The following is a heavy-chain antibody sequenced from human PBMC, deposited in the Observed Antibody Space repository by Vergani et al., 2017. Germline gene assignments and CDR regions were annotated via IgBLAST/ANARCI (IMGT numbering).Heavy chain of an antibody. Sequence: QVQLQQWGAGLLKPSETLSLTCAVYGGSFSGYYWSWIRQPPGKGLEWIGEINHSGSTNYNPSLKSRVTISVDTSKNQFSLKLSAVTAADTAVYYCARKTVVVAATDYYYYGMDVWGQGTTVTVSS. D-gene: IGHD2-15*01. CDR1: GGSFSGYY. CDR3: ARKTVVVAATDYYYYGMDV. CDR2: INHSGST. J-gene: IGHJ6*02. V-gene: IGHV4-34*01.